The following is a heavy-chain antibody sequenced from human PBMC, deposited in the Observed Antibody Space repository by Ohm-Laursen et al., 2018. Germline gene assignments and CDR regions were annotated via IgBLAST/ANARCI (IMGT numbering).Heavy chain of an antibody. CDR3: ARGRGVVAATVYNWFDP. CDR1: GYSFTSYY. D-gene: IGHD2-15*01. Sequence: ASVKVSCKASGYSFTSYYMHWVRQAPGQGLEWMGIIDPTGGSTTYAQRFQGRVTMTRDMSTSALYMELSSLRSEDTAVYYCARGRGVVAATVYNWFDPWGQGTLVTVSS. J-gene: IGHJ5*02. V-gene: IGHV1-46*01. CDR2: IDPTGGST.